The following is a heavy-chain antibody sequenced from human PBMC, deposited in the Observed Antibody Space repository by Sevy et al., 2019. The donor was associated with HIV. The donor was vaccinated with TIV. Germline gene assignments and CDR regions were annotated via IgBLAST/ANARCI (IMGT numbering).Heavy chain of an antibody. Sequence: SQTLSLTCAISGDSVSSNSVVWNWIRQSPSRGLEWLGRTYYRSKWYNDYAVSVKSRITINPDTSKNQFSLQLNSVTPKDRAVYYCARAGYYGAGTRLYYFDYWGQGTLVTVSS. CDR1: GDSVSSNSVV. V-gene: IGHV6-1*01. CDR3: ARAGYYGAGTRLYYFDY. J-gene: IGHJ4*02. CDR2: TYYRSKWYN. D-gene: IGHD3-10*01.